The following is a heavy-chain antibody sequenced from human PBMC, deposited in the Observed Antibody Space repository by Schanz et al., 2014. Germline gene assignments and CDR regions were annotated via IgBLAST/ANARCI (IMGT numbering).Heavy chain of an antibody. V-gene: IGHV3-74*01. CDR1: GFTFSSYW. CDR3: ARDGGRDGYNLAFDV. CDR2: INGDGSST. J-gene: IGHJ3*01. D-gene: IGHD5-12*01. Sequence: EVLLVESGGGLVKPGGSVRVSCAASGFTFSSYWMHWVRQVPGKGPVWVSRINGDGSSTLYADSVKGRFIISRDSSKNTLFLQMNSLRAEDTAVYFCARDGGRDGYNLAFDVWGQGTLVTVSS.